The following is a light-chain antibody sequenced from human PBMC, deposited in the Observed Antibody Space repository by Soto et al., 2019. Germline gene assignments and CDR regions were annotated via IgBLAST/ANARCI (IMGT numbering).Light chain of an antibody. CDR2: NVN. CDR1: SSDIGASDY. V-gene: IGLV2-14*03. J-gene: IGLJ2*01. Sequence: QSALTQPASVSGSPGQSITVYCTGTSSDIGASDYVSWYQQHPDKAPKLIIYNVNYRPSGISSRFSGSKSGNTASLTISGLQAEDEADYFCSSYVLFGAGTKLTVL. CDR3: SSYVL.